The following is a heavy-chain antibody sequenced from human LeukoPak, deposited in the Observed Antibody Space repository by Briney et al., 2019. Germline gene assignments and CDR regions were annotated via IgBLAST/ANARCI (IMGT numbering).Heavy chain of an antibody. J-gene: IGHJ4*02. V-gene: IGHV3-66*01. CDR1: GFSVDTYD. D-gene: IGHD1-26*01. CDR3: TRGAGTSGGYWTSPPSHFDC. CDR2: AHSGGTA. Sequence: PGGSLRLSCAASGFSVDTYDINWVRQAPGTGLEWVSVAHSGGTASYIDSVKGRFTVSRDSSENTLHLEINNLRPEDTAVYYCTRGAGTSGGYWTSPPSHFDCWGQGILVSVSS.